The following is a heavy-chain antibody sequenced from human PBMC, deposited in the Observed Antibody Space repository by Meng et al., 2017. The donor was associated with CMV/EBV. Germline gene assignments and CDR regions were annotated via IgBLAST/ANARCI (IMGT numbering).Heavy chain of an antibody. Sequence: VQLVQSGVEVKKPWASMKVSCKASGYTFTGYGISWVRQAPGQGLEWMGWISVYNGHTNFAQNLQGRVTMTTDTSTNTAYVELRSLRSDDTAIYYCARGVPLGIIYSFDYWGQGTLVTVSS. CDR3: ARGVPLGIIYSFDY. CDR1: GYTFTGYG. J-gene: IGHJ4*01. D-gene: IGHD2-21*01. CDR2: ISVYNGHT. V-gene: IGHV1-18*01.